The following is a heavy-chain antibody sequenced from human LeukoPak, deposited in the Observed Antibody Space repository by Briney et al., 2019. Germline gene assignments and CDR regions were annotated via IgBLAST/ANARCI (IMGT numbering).Heavy chain of an antibody. CDR3: ASSRKWELRGGSYFDY. V-gene: IGHV4-30-4*01. D-gene: IGHD1-26*01. CDR1: GGSISSGDYY. CDR2: IYYSGST. J-gene: IGHJ4*02. Sequence: SETLSLTCTVSGGSISSGDYYWSWIRQPPGKGLEWIGYIYYSGSTYYNPSLKSRVTISVDTSKNQFSLKLSSVTAADTAVYYCASSRKWELRGGSYFDYWGQGTLVTVSS.